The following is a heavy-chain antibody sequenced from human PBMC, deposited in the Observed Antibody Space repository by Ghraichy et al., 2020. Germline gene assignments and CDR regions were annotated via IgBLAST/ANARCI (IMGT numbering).Heavy chain of an antibody. CDR3: ARHPQAYFEPSFDY. V-gene: IGHV5-51*01. D-gene: IGHD3-9*01. CDR1: GYSFPNFW. CDR2: IYPGDSDT. J-gene: IGHJ4*02. Sequence: GESLNISCKGSGYSFPNFWVAWVRQMPGKGLEWMGIIYPGDSDTRYSPSFQGQVTISADKSINTFYLQWSSLKASDTAMYYCARHPQAYFEPSFDYWGQGTLVSVSS.